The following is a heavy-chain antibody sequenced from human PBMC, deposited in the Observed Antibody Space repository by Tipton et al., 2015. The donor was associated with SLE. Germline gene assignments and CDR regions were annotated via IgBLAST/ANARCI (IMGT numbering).Heavy chain of an antibody. CDR2: IYTSGST. CDR1: GGSISSYY. Sequence: TLSLTCTVSGGSISSYYWSWIRQPAGKGLEWSGRIYTSGSTNYNPSLKSRGTMSVDTAKNQFSLRLSSVTAADTAVYYCARDGSSWGGNFDYWGQGTLVTVSS. V-gene: IGHV4-4*07. CDR3: ARDGSSWGGNFDY. D-gene: IGHD6-13*01. J-gene: IGHJ4*02.